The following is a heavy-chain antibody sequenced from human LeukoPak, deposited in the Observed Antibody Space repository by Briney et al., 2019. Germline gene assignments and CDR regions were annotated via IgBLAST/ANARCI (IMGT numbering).Heavy chain of an antibody. D-gene: IGHD3-9*01. J-gene: IGHJ4*02. Sequence: SETLSLTCAVYGGSFSGYYWSWIRQPPGKGLEWIGEINHSGSTNYNPSLKSRVTISVDTSKNQFSLKVNSVTAADTAVYYCASGILTGLDYFDYWSQGALVTVSS. CDR3: ASGILTGLDYFDY. V-gene: IGHV4-34*01. CDR1: GGSFSGYY. CDR2: INHSGST.